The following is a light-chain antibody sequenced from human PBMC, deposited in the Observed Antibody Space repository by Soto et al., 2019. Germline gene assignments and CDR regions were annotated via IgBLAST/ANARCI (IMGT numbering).Light chain of an antibody. CDR3: QQYGSSPGIT. Sequence: EIVLTQSPGTLSLSPGERATLSYRASQSVSSSYLAWYQQKPGQAPRLLIYGASGRATGIPDRFGGSGSGTDFTLTITRLEPEDFAVYYCQQYGSSPGITFGQGTRLEIK. CDR1: QSVSSSY. J-gene: IGKJ5*01. V-gene: IGKV3-20*01. CDR2: GAS.